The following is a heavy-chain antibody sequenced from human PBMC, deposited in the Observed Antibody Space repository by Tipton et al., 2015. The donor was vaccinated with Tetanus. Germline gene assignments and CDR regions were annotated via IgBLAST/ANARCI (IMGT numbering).Heavy chain of an antibody. CDR3: ATVDDYHSYYHIDV. Sequence: TLSLTCTVSGGSISSFYWTWIRQPPGKGLEWIGYIFDTRSTNYDPSLKSRISMAVGTSKNQFPLQLRAVTAAATAVYYCATVDDYHSYYHIDVWGRGTTVTVSS. J-gene: IGHJ6*04. CDR2: IFDTRST. CDR1: GGSISSFY. D-gene: IGHD1-1*01. V-gene: IGHV4-59*01.